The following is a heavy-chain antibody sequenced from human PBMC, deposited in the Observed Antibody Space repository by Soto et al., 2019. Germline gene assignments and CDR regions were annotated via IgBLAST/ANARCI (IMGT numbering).Heavy chain of an antibody. CDR3: ARTIVGATFYYYGMDV. V-gene: IGHV3-66*01. CDR1: GFTVSSNY. J-gene: IGHJ6*02. CDR2: IYSGGST. D-gene: IGHD1-26*01. Sequence: EVPLVESGGGLVQPGGSLRLSCAASGFTVSSNYMNWVRQAPGKGLEWVSVIYSGGSTYYADSVKGRFTISRDNSKNTLYLQMDSLRDEDTAVYYCARTIVGATFYYYGMDVWGQGTTVTVSS.